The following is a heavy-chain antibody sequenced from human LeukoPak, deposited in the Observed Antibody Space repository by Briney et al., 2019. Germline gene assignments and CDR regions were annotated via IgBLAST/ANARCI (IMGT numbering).Heavy chain of an antibody. CDR1: GGSISGYY. CDR2: LYGSATI. CDR3: AREARLASAAGLDV. D-gene: IGHD5-12*01. Sequence: SETLSLTSTVSGGSISGYYWSWIRQPAGKGLEWIGRLYGSATIKYNPSLRSRLSLSGDTSKNQFSLKLSSVTAADTAVYYCAREARLASAAGLDVWGQGTMVTVS. V-gene: IGHV4-4*07. J-gene: IGHJ6*02.